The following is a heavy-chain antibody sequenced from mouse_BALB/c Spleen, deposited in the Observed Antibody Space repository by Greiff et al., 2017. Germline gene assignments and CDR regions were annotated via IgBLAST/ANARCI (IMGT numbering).Heavy chain of an antibody. CDR1: GFTFTDYY. V-gene: IGHV7-3*02. J-gene: IGHJ2*01. CDR2: IRNKANGYTT. CDR3: ARGNYGFDY. Sequence: EVQLVESGGGLVQPGGSLRLSCATSGFTFTDYYMSWVRQPPGKALEWLGFIRNKANGYTTEYSASVKGRFTISRDNSQSILYLQMNTLRAEDSATYYCARGNYGFDYWGQGTTLTVSS. D-gene: IGHD1-1*01.